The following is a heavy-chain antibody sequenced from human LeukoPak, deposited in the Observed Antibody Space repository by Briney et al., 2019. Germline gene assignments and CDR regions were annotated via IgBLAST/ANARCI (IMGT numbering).Heavy chain of an antibody. CDR1: GFTFSSYA. D-gene: IGHD1-26*01. V-gene: IGHV3-7*01. J-gene: IGHJ4*02. Sequence: PGGSLRLSCVISGFTFSSYAMSWVRQAPGKGLEWVANIKQDGSEKNYVDSVKGRFTISRDNAKNSQYLQINSLRVEDTAVYYCARSGSDFDCWGQGTLVSVSS. CDR3: ARSGSDFDC. CDR2: IKQDGSEK.